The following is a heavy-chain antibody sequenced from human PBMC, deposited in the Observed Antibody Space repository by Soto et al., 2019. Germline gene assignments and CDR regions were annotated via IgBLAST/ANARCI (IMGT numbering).Heavy chain of an antibody. CDR1: GGSFSSYY. J-gene: IGHJ4*02. CDR3: ARRWGYSFDY. CDR2: IYYSGST. D-gene: IGHD7-27*01. V-gene: IGHV4-39*01. Sequence: SETLSLACAVYGGSFSSYYWGWIRRPPGKGLEWIGSIYYSGSTYYNPSLKSRVTISVDTSKNQFSLKLSSVTAADTAVYYCARRWGYSFDYWGQGTLVTVSS.